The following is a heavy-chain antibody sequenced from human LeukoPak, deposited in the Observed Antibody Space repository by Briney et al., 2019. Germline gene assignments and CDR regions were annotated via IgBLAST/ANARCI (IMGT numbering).Heavy chain of an antibody. V-gene: IGHV4-39*07. D-gene: IGHD3-10*01. CDR2: IYYSGST. J-gene: IGHJ4*02. CDR1: GGSISSSSYY. Sequence: SETLSLTCTVSGGSISSSSYYWGWIRQPPGKGLEWIGSIYYSGSTYYNPSLKSRVTISVDTSKNQFSLKLSSVTAADTAVYYCARDRSGLYYFDYWGQGTLVTVSS. CDR3: ARDRSGLYYFDY.